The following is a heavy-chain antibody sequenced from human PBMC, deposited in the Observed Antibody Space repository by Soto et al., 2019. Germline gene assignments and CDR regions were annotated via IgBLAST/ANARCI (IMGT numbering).Heavy chain of an antibody. Sequence: SETLSLTCSVSGGSISGAYWSWIRQPPGKGLEWIGYIYYPGSTMYNPSLESRVTISVDTSKNQFSLKLSSVTAADTAVYYCARRYGGTFDYWGQGTLVTVSS. CDR3: ARRYGGTFDY. J-gene: IGHJ4*02. V-gene: IGHV4-59*08. CDR1: GGSISGAY. CDR2: IYYPGST. D-gene: IGHD2-15*01.